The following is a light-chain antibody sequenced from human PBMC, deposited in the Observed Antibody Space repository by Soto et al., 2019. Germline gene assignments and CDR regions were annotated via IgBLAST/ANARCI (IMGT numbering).Light chain of an antibody. J-gene: IGLJ2*01. V-gene: IGLV3-21*01. CDR3: QVWDSNSDHSL. Sequence: SYELTQPPSVSVAPGETARITCGGNNIGRKSVHWYHQKAGQAPVMVIYYDRDRPSGIPERCSGSNSRNTATLTITRVEAGDEADYYCQVWDSNSDHSLFGGGTKLTVL. CDR1: NIGRKS. CDR2: YDR.